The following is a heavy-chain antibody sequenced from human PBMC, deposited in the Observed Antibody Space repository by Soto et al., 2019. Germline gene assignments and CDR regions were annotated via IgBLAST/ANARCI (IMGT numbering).Heavy chain of an antibody. D-gene: IGHD2-8*02. CDR3: ARFALVTFDS. CDR2: ISPSGSYM. J-gene: IGHJ4*02. V-gene: IGHV3-21*01. CDR1: GFIFNTYS. Sequence: EMQLVESGGGLVKPGGSLRLACAASGFIFNTYSMDWVRQAPGKGLEWVASISPSGSYMYYGDSLKGRFTVSRDNAKNSLHLQTDSLRADDTAIYYCARFALVTFDSWGQGTLVTVSS.